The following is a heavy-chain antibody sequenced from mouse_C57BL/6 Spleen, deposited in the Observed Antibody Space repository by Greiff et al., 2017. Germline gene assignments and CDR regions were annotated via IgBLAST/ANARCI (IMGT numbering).Heavy chain of an antibody. V-gene: IGHV1-50*01. CDR3: ARGYGDWYFDV. CDR1: GYTFTSYW. CDR2: IDPSDSYT. J-gene: IGHJ1*03. D-gene: IGHD1-1*02. Sequence: QVQLKQPGAELVKPGASVKLSCKASGYTFTSYWMQWVKQRPGQGLEWIGEIDPSDSYTNYNQKFKGKATLTVDTSSSTAYMQLSSLTSEDSAVYYCARGYGDWYFDVWGTGTTVTVSS.